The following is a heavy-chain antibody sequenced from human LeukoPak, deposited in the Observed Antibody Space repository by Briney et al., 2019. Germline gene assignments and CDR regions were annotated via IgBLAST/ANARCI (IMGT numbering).Heavy chain of an antibody. Sequence: GGSLRLSCAASGFTFSSFAMHWVRQAPGKGLEYLSAIYSDGSRTYYADSVKGRFTISRDNSRNTLYFEMSSLRVEDTAVYYCVKSPGSGWPVWGQGTLLTVSS. CDR2: IYSDGSRT. J-gene: IGHJ4*02. CDR3: VKSPGSGWPV. V-gene: IGHV3-64D*06. CDR1: GFTFSSFA. D-gene: IGHD6-19*01.